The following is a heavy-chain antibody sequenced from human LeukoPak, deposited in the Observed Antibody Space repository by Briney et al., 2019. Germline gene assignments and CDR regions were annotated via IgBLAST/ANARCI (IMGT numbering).Heavy chain of an antibody. D-gene: IGHD3-10*01. Sequence: ASVKVCCKVSGYTLTELSMHLVRLAPGKGLEWMGGFDPEDGKTIYAQKFHGRVTMSEDTSTDAAYMKLSSLRSEDTAVYYCATITGFTMVRGVIFDPWGQGTLVTVSS. V-gene: IGHV1-24*01. CDR1: GYTLTELS. CDR3: ATITGFTMVRGVIFDP. J-gene: IGHJ5*02. CDR2: FDPEDGKT.